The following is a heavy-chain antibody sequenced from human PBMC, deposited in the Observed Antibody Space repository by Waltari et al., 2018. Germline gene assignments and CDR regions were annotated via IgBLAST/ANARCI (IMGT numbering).Heavy chain of an antibody. J-gene: IGHJ5*02. Sequence: QVQLQQWGAGLLKPSETLSLTCAVYGGSFRGYYWSWIRQPPGKGLEWIGEINHSGSTNYNPSLKSRVTISVDTSKNQFSLKLSSVTAADTAVYYCGGRVTPSGFDPWGQGTLVTVSS. CDR3: GGRVTPSGFDP. V-gene: IGHV4-34*01. CDR1: GGSFRGYY. CDR2: INHSGST. D-gene: IGHD3-10*01.